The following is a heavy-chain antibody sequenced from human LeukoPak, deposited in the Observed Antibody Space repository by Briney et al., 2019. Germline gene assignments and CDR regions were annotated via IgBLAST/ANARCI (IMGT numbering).Heavy chain of an antibody. V-gene: IGHV3-64*01. J-gene: IGHJ4*02. Sequence: PWGSLRLSCAASGFTFSSYAMHWVRQAPGKGLEYVSAITYNGDSTYYANSVEGRFTVSRDNSKNTLYLQMGSLRAEDMAVYYCVRVAKGEGAARPFDYWGQGTLVTVSS. CDR2: ITYNGDST. CDR1: GFTFSSYA. CDR3: VRVAKGEGAARPFDY. D-gene: IGHD6-6*01.